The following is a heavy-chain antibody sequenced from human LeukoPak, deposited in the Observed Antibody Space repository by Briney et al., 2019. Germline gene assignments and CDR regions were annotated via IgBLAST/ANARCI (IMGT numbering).Heavy chain of an antibody. CDR2: ISSSGSTT. CDR3: AKLPSQLTYYYDSSGYSHWFDP. V-gene: IGHV3-48*03. Sequence: GGSLRLSCAASGFTFSSYEMNWVRQAPGKGLEWVSYISSSGSTTYYADSVKGRYTISRDNAKNSLYLQMNSLRAEDTAVYYCAKLPSQLTYYYDSSGYSHWFDPWGQGTLVTVSS. J-gene: IGHJ5*02. CDR1: GFTFSSYE. D-gene: IGHD3-22*01.